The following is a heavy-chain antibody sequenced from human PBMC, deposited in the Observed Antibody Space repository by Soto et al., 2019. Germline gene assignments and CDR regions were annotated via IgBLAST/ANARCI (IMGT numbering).Heavy chain of an antibody. D-gene: IGHD2-2*01. Sequence: ASVKVSCKASGYTFTSYDINWVRQATGQGLEWMGWMNPNSGNTGYAQKFQGRVTMTRNTSISTAYMELSSLRSEDTAVYYCARGYCSSTSCYFDSWGQGTMVTV. CDR2: MNPNSGNT. V-gene: IGHV1-8*01. CDR3: ARGYCSSTSCYFDS. CDR1: GYTFTSYD. J-gene: IGHJ4*03.